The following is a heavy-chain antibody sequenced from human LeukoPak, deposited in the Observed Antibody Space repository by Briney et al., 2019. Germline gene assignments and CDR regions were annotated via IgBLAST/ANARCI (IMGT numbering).Heavy chain of an antibody. J-gene: IGHJ4*02. CDR2: FHNSGTS. CDR1: DDSISDYY. D-gene: IGHD5-24*01. V-gene: IGHV4-59*01. CDR3: AREDRRDGYRGGFDY. Sequence: SETLSLTCTVSDDSISDYYRGWIRQPPGKGLEWIGYFHNSGTSTYNPSLKSRVTISADTSKNQFSLKLNSLTTADTAVYYCAREDRRDGYRGGFDYWGQGTLVTVSS.